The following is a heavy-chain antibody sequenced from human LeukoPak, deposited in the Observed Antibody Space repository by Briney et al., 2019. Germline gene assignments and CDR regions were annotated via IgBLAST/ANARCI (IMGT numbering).Heavy chain of an antibody. CDR3: AKDMGIAVAGTVDY. CDR2: ISWNSGSI. V-gene: IGHV3-9*03. J-gene: IGHJ4*02. D-gene: IGHD6-19*01. Sequence: TGGSLRLSCAASGFTFDDYAMHWVRQAPGKGLEWVSGISWNSGSIGYADSVKGRFTISRDNAKNSLYLQMNSLRAEDMALYYCAKDMGIAVAGTVDYWGQGTLVTVSS. CDR1: GFTFDDYA.